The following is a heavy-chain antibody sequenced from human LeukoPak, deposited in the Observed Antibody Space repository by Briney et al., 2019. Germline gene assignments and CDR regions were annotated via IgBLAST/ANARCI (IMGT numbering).Heavy chain of an antibody. J-gene: IGHJ4*02. CDR3: ARHQLHSSGWYKIDY. D-gene: IGHD6-19*01. CDR1: GYSFTSYW. Sequence: GESLRISCKGSGYSFTSYWISWVRQMPGKGLEWMGRIDPFDSYTNYSPSFQGHVTISADESISTAYLQWSSLKASDTAMYYCARHQLHSSGWYKIDYWGQGTLVTVSS. V-gene: IGHV5-10-1*01. CDR2: IDPFDSYT.